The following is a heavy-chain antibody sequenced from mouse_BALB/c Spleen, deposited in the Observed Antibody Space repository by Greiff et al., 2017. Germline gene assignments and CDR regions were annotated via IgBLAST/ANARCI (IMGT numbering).Heavy chain of an antibody. CDR1: GYTFTSYW. CDR3: ARWLGAY. Sequence: VQLQQSGAELARPGASVKLSCKASGYTFTSYWMQWVKQRPGQGLEWIGAIYPGDGDTRYTQKFKGKATLTADKSSSTAYMQLSSLASEDSAVYYCARWLGAYWGQGTLVTVSA. CDR2: IYPGDGDT. V-gene: IGHV1-87*01. D-gene: IGHD2-3*01. J-gene: IGHJ3*01.